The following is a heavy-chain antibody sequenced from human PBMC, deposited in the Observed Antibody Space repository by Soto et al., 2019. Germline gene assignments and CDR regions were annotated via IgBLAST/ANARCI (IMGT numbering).Heavy chain of an antibody. Sequence: EVQLVESGGGLVQPGGSLKLSCAASGFTFSGSAMHWVRQASGKGLEWVGRIRSKANSYATAYAASVKGRFTISRDDSKNTAYLQMNSLNTEDTAVYYCTRHVHSGSDSHYWGQGTLVTVSS. J-gene: IGHJ4*02. CDR3: TRHVHSGSDSHY. V-gene: IGHV3-73*02. D-gene: IGHD2-21*02. CDR2: IRSKANSYAT. CDR1: GFTFSGSA.